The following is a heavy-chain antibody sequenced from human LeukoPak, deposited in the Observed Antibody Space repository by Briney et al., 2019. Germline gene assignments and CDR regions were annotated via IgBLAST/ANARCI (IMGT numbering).Heavy chain of an antibody. CDR1: GFTFSSYG. Sequence: RSGGSLRLSCAASGFTFSSYGMHWVRQAPGKGLEWVAVISYDGSNKYYADSVKGRFTISRDNSKNTLYLQMNSLRAEDTAVYYCAKDLSGSYFHWGQGTLVTVSS. V-gene: IGHV3-30*18. J-gene: IGHJ4*02. CDR3: AKDLSGSYFH. D-gene: IGHD1-26*01. CDR2: ISYDGSNK.